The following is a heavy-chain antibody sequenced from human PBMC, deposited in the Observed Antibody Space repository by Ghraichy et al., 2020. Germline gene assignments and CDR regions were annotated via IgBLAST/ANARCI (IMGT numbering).Heavy chain of an antibody. D-gene: IGHD2-15*01. CDR3: ARRLHHYFDY. J-gene: IGHJ4*02. V-gene: IGHV4-39*01. CDR2: IYYSGST. CDR1: GGSISSSSYY. Sequence: SETLSLTCTVSGGSISSSSYYWGWIRQPPGKGLEWIGSIYYSGSTYYNPSLKSRVTISVDTSKNQFSLKLSSVTAADTAVYYCARRLHHYFDYWGQGTLVTVSS.